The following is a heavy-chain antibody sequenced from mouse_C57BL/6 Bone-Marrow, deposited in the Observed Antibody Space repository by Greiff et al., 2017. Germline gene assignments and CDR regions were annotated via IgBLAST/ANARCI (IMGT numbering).Heavy chain of an antibody. Sequence: EVQLQQSGPELVKPGASVKISCKASGYTFTDYYMNWVKQSHGKSLEWIGDINPNNGGTSYNQKFKGKATLTVDKSSSTAYMELRSLTSEDSAVYYCAAQDLNWSWFAYWGQGTLVTVSA. CDR2: INPNNGGT. CDR3: AAQDLNWSWFAY. CDR1: GYTFTDYY. D-gene: IGHD4-1*02. J-gene: IGHJ3*01. V-gene: IGHV1-26*01.